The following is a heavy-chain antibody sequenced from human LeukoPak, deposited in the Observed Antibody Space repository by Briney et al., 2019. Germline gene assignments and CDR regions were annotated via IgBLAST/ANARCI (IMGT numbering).Heavy chain of an antibody. CDR1: GFTFSSYG. CDR2: ISGSGGST. D-gene: IGHD3-22*01. J-gene: IGHJ4*02. V-gene: IGHV3-23*01. Sequence: GGSLRLSCAASGFTFSSYGMSWVRQAPGKGLEWVSAISGSGGSTYYADSVKGRFTISRDNSKNTLYLQMNSLRAEDTAVYYCAKSKYDSSGYYLDHFDYWGQGTLVTVSS. CDR3: AKSKYDSSGYYLDHFDY.